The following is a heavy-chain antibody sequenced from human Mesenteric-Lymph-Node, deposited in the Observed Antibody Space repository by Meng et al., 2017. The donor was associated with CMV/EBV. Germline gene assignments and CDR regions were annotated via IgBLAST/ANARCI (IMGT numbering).Heavy chain of an antibody. CDR3: ARGAYYDFWSGYYGMDV. CDR1: GGFFTGYD. CDR2: INHGGNT. V-gene: IGHV4-34*01. J-gene: IGHJ6*02. Sequence: SETLSLTCGVYGGFFTGYDWTWIRQFPGKGLEWIGHINHGGNTNYNPSLKRRLTLSIDTSKNQFSLKLSSVTAADTAVYYCARGAYYDFWSGYYGMDVWGQGTTVTVSS. D-gene: IGHD3-3*01.